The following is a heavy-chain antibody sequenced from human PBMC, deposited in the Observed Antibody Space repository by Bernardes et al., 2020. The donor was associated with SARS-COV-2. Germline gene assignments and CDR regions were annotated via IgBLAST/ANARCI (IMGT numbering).Heavy chain of an antibody. CDR2: ISYDGSNK. Sequence: GSLRLSCAASGFTFSSYAMHWVRQAPGKGLEWVAVISYDGSNKYYADSVKGRFTISRDNSKNTLYLQMNSLRAEDTAVYYCARALLPSYGMDVWGQGTTVTVSS. CDR1: GFTFSSYA. J-gene: IGHJ6*02. V-gene: IGHV3-30-3*01. CDR3: ARALLPSYGMDV. D-gene: IGHD2-21*01.